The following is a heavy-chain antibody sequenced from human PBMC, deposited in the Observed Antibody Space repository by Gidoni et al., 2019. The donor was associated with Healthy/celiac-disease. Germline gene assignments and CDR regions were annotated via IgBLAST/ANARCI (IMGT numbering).Heavy chain of an antibody. CDR3: ARDLRPYCGGDCYPSGD. D-gene: IGHD2-21*02. CDR2: ISYDGSNK. CDR1: GFTFSSYA. V-gene: IGHV3-30-3*01. Sequence: QVQLVESGGGVVQPGRSLRLSCAASGFTFSSYAMHWVRQAPGKGLEWVAVISYDGSNKYYADSVKGRFTISRDNSKNTLYLQMNSLRAEDTAVYYCARDLRPYCGGDCYPSGDWGQGTLVTVSS. J-gene: IGHJ4*02.